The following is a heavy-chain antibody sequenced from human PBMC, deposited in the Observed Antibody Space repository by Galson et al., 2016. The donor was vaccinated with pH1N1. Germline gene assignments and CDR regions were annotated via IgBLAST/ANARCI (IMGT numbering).Heavy chain of an antibody. CDR1: GFSVSTYA. Sequence: SLRLSCAASGFSVSTYAVSWVCQAPGKGLEWVSGLTDHGHTYYADSVKGRFTISRDNSKNTVYLQMSSLRADDTAVYYCAKDYGDCSGGRCFSEPLDYWGQGTRVTVSS. V-gene: IGHV3-23*01. D-gene: IGHD2-15*01. J-gene: IGHJ4*02. CDR3: AKDYGDCSGGRCFSEPLDY. CDR2: LTDHGHT.